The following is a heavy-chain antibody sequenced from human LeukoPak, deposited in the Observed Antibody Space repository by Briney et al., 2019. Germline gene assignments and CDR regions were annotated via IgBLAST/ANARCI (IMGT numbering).Heavy chain of an antibody. V-gene: IGHV3-15*01. Sequence: GGSLRLSCAASGFTFTNACMSWVRQAPGKGLEWVGRIKSKTDGGTRDFAAPVKGRFSISRDDSKNTVYLQMNSLKIEDTAVYYCATGTGMSDFDYWGRGTLVTVSS. CDR1: GFTFTNAC. CDR3: ATGTGMSDFDY. CDR2: IKSKTDGGTR. D-gene: IGHD3-10*01. J-gene: IGHJ4*02.